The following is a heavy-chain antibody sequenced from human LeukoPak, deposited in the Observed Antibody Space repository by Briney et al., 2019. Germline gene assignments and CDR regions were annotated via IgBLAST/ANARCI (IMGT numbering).Heavy chain of an antibody. V-gene: IGHV4-31*11. Sequence: SETLSLTCAVYGGSFSGYYWSWIRQHPGKGLEWIGYIYYSGSTYYNPSLKSRVTISVDTSKNQFSLKLSSVTAADTAVYYCARWAPRDYFDYWGQGTLVTVSS. J-gene: IGHJ4*02. CDR3: ARWAPRDYFDY. CDR1: GGSFSGYY. CDR2: IYYSGST.